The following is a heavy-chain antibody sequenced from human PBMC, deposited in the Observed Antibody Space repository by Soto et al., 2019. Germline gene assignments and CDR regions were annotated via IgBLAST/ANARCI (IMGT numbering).Heavy chain of an antibody. CDR3: ASSLAAAVPSVGMDV. CDR1: GYTFTGYY. D-gene: IGHD6-13*01. CDR2: INPNSGGT. Sequence: ASVKVSCKASGYTFTGYYMHWVRQAPGQGLEWMGWINPNSGGTNYAQKFQGWVTMTRDTSISTAYMELSRLRSDDTAVYYCASSLAAAVPSVGMDVWGQGTTVTVSS. V-gene: IGHV1-2*04. J-gene: IGHJ6*02.